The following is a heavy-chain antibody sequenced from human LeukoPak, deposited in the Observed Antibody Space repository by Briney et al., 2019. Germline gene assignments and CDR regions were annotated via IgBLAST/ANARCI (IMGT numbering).Heavy chain of an antibody. CDR2: IYYSGST. Sequence: SETLSLTCTVSGGSISSGSYYWSWIRQPAGKGLEWIGYIYYSGSTNYNPSLKSRVTISVDKSKNQFSLKLSSVTAADTAVYYCARPGGGNGYFQHWGQGTLVTVSS. CDR1: GGSISSGSYY. V-gene: IGHV4-61*10. CDR3: ARPGGGNGYFQH. D-gene: IGHD1-1*01. J-gene: IGHJ1*01.